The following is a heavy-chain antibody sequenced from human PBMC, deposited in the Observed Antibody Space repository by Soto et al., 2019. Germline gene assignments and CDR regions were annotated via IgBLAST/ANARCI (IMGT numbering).Heavy chain of an antibody. Sequence: QITLKESGPPLVKPTQTLTLTCSVSGFSLNTGGLGVGWIRQPPGKALEWLALIYWDDDKRYSPSLRSRLSIRKHTSNNLVVFTMTNMDPVDTATYYCIHSRCGGDCLRSYSSHYYYGLDVWGQGTKVTVSS. CDR3: IHSRCGGDCLRSYSSHYYYGLDV. D-gene: IGHD2-21*02. J-gene: IGHJ6*02. CDR1: GFSLNTGGLG. CDR2: IYWDDDK. V-gene: IGHV2-5*02.